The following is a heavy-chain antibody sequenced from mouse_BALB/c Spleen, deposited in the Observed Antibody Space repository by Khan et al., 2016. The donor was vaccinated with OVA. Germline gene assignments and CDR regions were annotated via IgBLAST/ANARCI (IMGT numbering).Heavy chain of an antibody. CDR1: GYSITSGYA. D-gene: IGHD1-1*01. CDR2: ISYSGVT. CDR3: ARGNYYGYYFDY. Sequence: VQLKESGPGLVKPSQSLSLTCTVTGYSITSGYAWNWIRQFPGNKLEWMGYISYSGVTSYTPSLKSRISITRDTSKNQFFLQLTSVTTEDTATYYCARGNYYGYYFDYCGQGTTLTVSS. J-gene: IGHJ2*01. V-gene: IGHV3-2*02.